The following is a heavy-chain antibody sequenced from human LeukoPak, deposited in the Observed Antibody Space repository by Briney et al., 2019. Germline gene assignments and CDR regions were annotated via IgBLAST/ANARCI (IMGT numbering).Heavy chain of an antibody. CDR1: GGRFSSYA. D-gene: IGHD5-18*01. Sequence: SVKVSCKASGGRFSSYAISWMRQAPGQGLEWMGGIIPIFGTANYAQKFQGRVTITADESTSTAYMELSSLRSEDTAVYYCAKECIQLWSLVTHYYHYGMDVWGQGTTVTVSS. V-gene: IGHV1-69*01. CDR2: IIPIFGTA. CDR3: AKECIQLWSLVTHYYHYGMDV. J-gene: IGHJ6*02.